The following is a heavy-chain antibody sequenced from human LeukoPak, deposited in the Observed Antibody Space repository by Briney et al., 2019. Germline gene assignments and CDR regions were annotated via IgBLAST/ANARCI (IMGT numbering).Heavy chain of an antibody. D-gene: IGHD2-15*01. Sequence: PSETLSLTCAVSGCSIISTNWWRWVRQPPGEVLEWIGEIYDNGHTNYNPSLRGRVTISVAKSKKQFSLKLSSVTAADPAVYYCARVRGGSNLDSWGQGTRVTVSS. V-gene: IGHV4-4*02. J-gene: IGHJ4*02. CDR3: ARVRGGSNLDS. CDR2: IYDNGHT. CDR1: GCSIISTNW.